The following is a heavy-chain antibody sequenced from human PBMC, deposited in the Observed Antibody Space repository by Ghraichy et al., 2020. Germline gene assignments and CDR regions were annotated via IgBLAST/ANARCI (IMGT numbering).Heavy chain of an antibody. CDR2: INPNSGGT. V-gene: IGHV1-2*02. D-gene: IGHD3-3*01. J-gene: IGHJ4*02. CDR3: ARVASYDFWSGYYMTIDY. Sequence: ASVKVSCKASGYTFTGYYMHWVRQAPGQGLEWMGWINPNSGGTNYAQKFQGRVTMTRDTSISTAYMELSRLRSDDTAVYYCARVASYDFWSGYYMTIDYWGQGTLVTVSS. CDR1: GYTFTGYY.